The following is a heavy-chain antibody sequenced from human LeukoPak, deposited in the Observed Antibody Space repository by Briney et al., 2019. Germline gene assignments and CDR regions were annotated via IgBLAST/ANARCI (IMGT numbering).Heavy chain of an antibody. Sequence: PSQTLSLTCTVSSGSISSSSYYWGWIRQPPGKGLEWIGTIYYSGRTYYNPSLKSRVTISVDTSKNQFSLRLNSVTAADTAVYYCVREILYCSGGSCYRGSFDNWGQGTLVTVSA. J-gene: IGHJ4*02. CDR3: VREILYCSGGSCYRGSFDN. CDR1: SGSISSSSYY. V-gene: IGHV4-39*02. CDR2: IYYSGRT. D-gene: IGHD2-15*01.